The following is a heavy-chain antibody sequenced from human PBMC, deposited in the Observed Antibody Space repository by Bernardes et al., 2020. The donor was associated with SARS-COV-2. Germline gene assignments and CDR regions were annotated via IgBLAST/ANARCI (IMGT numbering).Heavy chain of an antibody. J-gene: IGHJ3*01. CDR3: AHLSYRSNRRSGAFDV. CDR1: GFSFTTGGVG. V-gene: IGHV2-5*02. CDR2: IYWDDDK. Sequence: SGPTLVKPTQTLTLTCTFSGFSFTTGGVGVGWIRQPPGKALDWLALIYWDDDKSYSPSLKSRLTITKDTSKNQVVLRMTNMDPVDTATYYCAHLSYRSNRRSGAFDVWGQGTMVTVSS. D-gene: IGHD6-19*01.